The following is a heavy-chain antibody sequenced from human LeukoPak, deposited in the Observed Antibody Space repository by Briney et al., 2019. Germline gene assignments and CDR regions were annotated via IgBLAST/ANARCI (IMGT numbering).Heavy chain of an antibody. CDR3: ARDDSLDY. D-gene: IGHD4-11*01. CDR2: ISAYNGNT. Sequence: ASVKVSCKASEYTFTDYAINWVRQAPGQGLEWMGWISAYNGNTNYAQKLQGRVTMTTDTSTSTAYMELRSLRSDDTAVYYCARDDSLDYWGQGTLVTVSS. V-gene: IGHV1-18*01. J-gene: IGHJ4*02. CDR1: EYTFTDYA.